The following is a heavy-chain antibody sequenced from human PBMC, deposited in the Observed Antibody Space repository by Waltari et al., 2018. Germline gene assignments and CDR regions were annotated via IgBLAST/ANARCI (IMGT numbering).Heavy chain of an antibody. V-gene: IGHV3-48*02. J-gene: IGHJ4*02. D-gene: IGHD6-13*01. CDR1: GFVFRTSS. CDR2: ISGTTNTK. Sequence: EVRLLESGGGLAQPGGSLRLSCDTSGFVFRTSSMSWVRQVPGKGLEWISYISGTTNTKYYADSVKGRFTISRDNSKNSLYLQMNSLRDEDTALYYCAKDKGSWTYYFDYWGQGTLVTVSS. CDR3: AKDKGSWTYYFDY.